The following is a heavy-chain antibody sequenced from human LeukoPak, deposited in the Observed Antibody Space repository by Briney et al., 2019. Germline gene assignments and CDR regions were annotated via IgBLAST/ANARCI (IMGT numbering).Heavy chain of an antibody. V-gene: IGHV1-18*01. D-gene: IGHD3-22*01. J-gene: IGHJ1*01. Sequence: GASVKVSCKTSGYTFTNYGISWVRLAPGQGLEWMGWISPYNGNTNHAQQLQGRVTMTTDTSTSTSHMELRSLRSDDTAVYYCARTNYYDSSGYYYFQHWGQGTLVTVS. CDR2: ISPYNGNT. CDR3: ARTNYYDSSGYYYFQH. CDR1: GYTFTNYG.